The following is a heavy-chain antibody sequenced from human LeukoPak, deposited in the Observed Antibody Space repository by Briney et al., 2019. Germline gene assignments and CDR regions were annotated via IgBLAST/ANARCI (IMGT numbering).Heavy chain of an antibody. Sequence: GGSLRLSCAASGCTFSSYAMSWVRQAPGKGLEWVSAISGSGGSTYYADSVKGRFTISRDNSKNTLYLQMNSLRAEDTAVYYCAKVTLITMVRGAAMDVWGQGTTVTVSS. CDR3: AKVTLITMVRGAAMDV. V-gene: IGHV3-23*01. J-gene: IGHJ6*02. CDR1: GCTFSSYA. CDR2: ISGSGGST. D-gene: IGHD3-10*01.